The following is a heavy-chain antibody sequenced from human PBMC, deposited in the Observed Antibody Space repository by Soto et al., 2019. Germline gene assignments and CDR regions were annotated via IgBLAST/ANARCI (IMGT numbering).Heavy chain of an antibody. CDR1: GYTFTSYG. J-gene: IGHJ4*02. D-gene: IGHD2-15*01. V-gene: IGHV1-18*01. Sequence: GASVKVSCKASGYTFTSYGISWVRQAPGQGLEWMGWISAYNGNTNYAQKLQGRVTMTTDTSTSTAYMELRSLRSDDTAVYYCAAAYCSGGSCYLVLEVWGQGTRVTVSS. CDR3: AAAYCSGGSCYLVLEV. CDR2: ISAYNGNT.